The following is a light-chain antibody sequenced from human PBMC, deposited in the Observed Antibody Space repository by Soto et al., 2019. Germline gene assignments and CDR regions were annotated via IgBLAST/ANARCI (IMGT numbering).Light chain of an antibody. CDR1: QSISSN. J-gene: IGKJ4*01. CDR2: GAS. V-gene: IGKV3-15*01. CDR3: QQYSSWVT. Sequence: IVMTQSPATLSVSPGERATLSCRASQSISSNLAWYQQKPGQAPRVLIYGASTRATGIPARFSGSGSGTEFSLTISSLQSEDFAIYYCQQYSSWVTFGGGTKVEI.